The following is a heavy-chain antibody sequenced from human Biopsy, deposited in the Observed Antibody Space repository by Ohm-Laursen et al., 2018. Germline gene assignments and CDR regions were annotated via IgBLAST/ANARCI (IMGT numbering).Heavy chain of an antibody. CDR3: ARGPRGLVVITTTAPYFAY. D-gene: IGHD3-22*01. CDR2: INPNIGNT. Sequence: ASVKVSCKASGYTFTSYDLHCVRQAPGPGLEWMGRINPNIGNTAYAQKFQGRITMTKDTSTSTVYMDLSSLTFDDSTVYYCARGPRGLVVITTTAPYFAYWGQGNLVTVSS. CDR1: GYTFTSYD. V-gene: IGHV1-46*01. J-gene: IGHJ4*02.